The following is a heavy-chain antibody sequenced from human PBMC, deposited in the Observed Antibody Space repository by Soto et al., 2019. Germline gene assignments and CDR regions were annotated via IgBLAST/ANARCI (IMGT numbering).Heavy chain of an antibody. CDR1: GFTFSSYA. V-gene: IGHV3-23*01. CDR3: AREDRFCSGGTCYLSAQYFHH. D-gene: IGHD2-15*01. J-gene: IGHJ1*01. CDR2: ISDSGGNT. Sequence: EVQLLESGGGWVQPGGSLRLSCAASGFTFSSYAMSWVRQAPGKGLEWVSVISDSGGNTNYADSVKGRFTISRDNSRDTLYLHMNSLRAEDTAVYYCAREDRFCSGGTCYLSAQYFHHWGQGTLVTVSS.